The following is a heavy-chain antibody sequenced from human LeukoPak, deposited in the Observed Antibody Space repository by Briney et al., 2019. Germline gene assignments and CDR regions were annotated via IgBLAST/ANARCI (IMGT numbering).Heavy chain of an antibody. J-gene: IGHJ4*02. D-gene: IGHD2-8*02. V-gene: IGHV3-23*01. CDR3: ATYTQDFGAPGGADY. CDR2: ISETGAIT. Sequence: GGSLRLSCAASGFTFTSYPMTWVRQAPGKGLEWVSSISETGAITNYADSVKGRFTISRDNARNSVYLQMTSLGAEDTAVYYCATYTQDFGAPGGADYWGLGTLVTVSS. CDR1: GFTFTSYP.